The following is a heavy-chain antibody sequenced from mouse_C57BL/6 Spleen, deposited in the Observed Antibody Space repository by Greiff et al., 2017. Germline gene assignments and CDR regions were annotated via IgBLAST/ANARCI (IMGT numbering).Heavy chain of an antibody. Sequence: QVQLQQPGAELVMPGASVKLSCKASGYTFTSYWMHWVKQRPGQGLEWIGEIDPSDSYTNYNQKFKGKSTLTVDKSSSTAYMQLSSLTSEDSAVYYCARWDLYAMDYWGQGTSVTVS. V-gene: IGHV1-69*01. D-gene: IGHD4-1*01. CDR1: GYTFTSYW. CDR3: ARWDLYAMDY. CDR2: IDPSDSYT. J-gene: IGHJ4*01.